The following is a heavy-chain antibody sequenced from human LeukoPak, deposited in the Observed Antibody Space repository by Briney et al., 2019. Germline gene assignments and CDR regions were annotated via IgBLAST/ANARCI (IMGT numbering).Heavy chain of an antibody. J-gene: IGHJ4*02. D-gene: IGHD3-22*01. CDR3: ASSRYYYDSSGYYF. CDR2: ISSSSSYI. Sequence: GGSLRLSCAASGFTFSSYSMNWVRQAPGKGLEWVSSISSSSSYIYYADSVKGRFTISRDNAKNSLYLQMNSLRAEDTAVYYCASSRYYYDSSGYYFWGQGTLVTVSS. CDR1: GFTFSSYS. V-gene: IGHV3-21*01.